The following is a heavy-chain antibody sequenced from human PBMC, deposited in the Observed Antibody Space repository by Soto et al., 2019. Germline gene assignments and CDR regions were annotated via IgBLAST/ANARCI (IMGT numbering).Heavy chain of an antibody. CDR2: IPYDGSNK. CDR1: GFPFRSYA. J-gene: IGHJ6*02. D-gene: IGHD6-13*01. Sequence: GGSRILDCTASGFPFRSYAMHGVRQAPGKGLAWVSFIPYDGSNKYYADSVKGRFTISRDNSKNTLYLQMNSLRAEDTAVYYCARNQQLRYYYYGMDVWGQGTTVTVSS. CDR3: ARNQQLRYYYYGMDV. V-gene: IGHV3-30-3*01.